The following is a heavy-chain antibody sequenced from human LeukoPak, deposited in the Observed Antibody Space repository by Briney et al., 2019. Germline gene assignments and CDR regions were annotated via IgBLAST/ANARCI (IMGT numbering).Heavy chain of an antibody. CDR2: ISYDGSHK. CDR3: SANRPHYGDYYGLDV. Sequence: GRSLRLSCAASGFTFSSYGMHWVRQAPGKGLEWVAVISYDGSHKYSADSVKGRFTISRDNSKNTLYLQMNSLRTEDTAVYFCSANRPHYGDYYGLDVWGHGTTVTVSS. CDR1: GFTFSSYG. J-gene: IGHJ6*02. D-gene: IGHD4/OR15-4a*01. V-gene: IGHV3-30*03.